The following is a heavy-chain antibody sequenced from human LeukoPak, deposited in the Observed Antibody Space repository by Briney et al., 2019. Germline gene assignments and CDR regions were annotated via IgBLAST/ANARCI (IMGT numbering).Heavy chain of an antibody. CDR3: ARPRIRDRYSGSSDAFDI. J-gene: IGHJ3*02. CDR1: GFTFSSYS. Sequence: PGGSLRLSCAASGFTFSSYSMNWVRQAPGKGLEWVSSISSSSSYIYYADSVKGRFTISRDNAKNSLYLQMNSLRAEDTAVYYCARPRIRDRYSGSSDAFDIWGQGTMVTVSS. V-gene: IGHV3-21*01. CDR2: ISSSSSYI. D-gene: IGHD1-26*01.